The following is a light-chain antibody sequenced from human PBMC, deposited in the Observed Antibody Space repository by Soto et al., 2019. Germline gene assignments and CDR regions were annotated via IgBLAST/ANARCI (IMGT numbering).Light chain of an antibody. Sequence: IMVKLSPATLSLSKGARATLSCRASQSFNSIYLAWYQQKPGQAPRLLIYGASSRATGIPDRFSGSGSGTDLTITISRLQPEDGAVYYCQQYGSSPRTFGQGTKVDI. CDR2: GAS. J-gene: IGKJ1*01. CDR3: QQYGSSPRT. V-gene: IGKV3-20*01. CDR1: QSFNSIY.